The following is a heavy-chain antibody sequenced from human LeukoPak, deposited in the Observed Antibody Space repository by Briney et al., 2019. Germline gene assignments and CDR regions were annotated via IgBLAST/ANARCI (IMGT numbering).Heavy chain of an antibody. D-gene: IGHD5-18*01. CDR3: ARGGGWGDTDAFFF. V-gene: IGHV1-2*04. CDR1: GYTFIAHY. CDR2: INPNSGDT. Sequence: APLKVSCKASGYTFIAHYLHWVRQAPGQGLEWMGWINPNSGDTKYAQKFQGWVTMTRDTSISTAYMELSRLKSDDTAVYYCARGGGWGDTDAFFFWGQGTMVTVSS. J-gene: IGHJ3*01.